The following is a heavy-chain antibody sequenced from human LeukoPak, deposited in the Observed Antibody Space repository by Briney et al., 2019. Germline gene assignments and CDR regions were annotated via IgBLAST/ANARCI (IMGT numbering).Heavy chain of an antibody. CDR1: GYTFTSYG. Sequence: ASAKVSCKASGYTFTSYGISWVRQAPGQGLEWMGWISAHNGNTNYAQKLQGRVTMTTDTSTSTAYMELRSLRSDDTAVYYCARDGLSYCGGDCYASPEPFDYWGQGTLVTVSS. CDR2: ISAHNGNT. D-gene: IGHD2-21*02. J-gene: IGHJ4*02. V-gene: IGHV1-18*01. CDR3: ARDGLSYCGGDCYASPEPFDY.